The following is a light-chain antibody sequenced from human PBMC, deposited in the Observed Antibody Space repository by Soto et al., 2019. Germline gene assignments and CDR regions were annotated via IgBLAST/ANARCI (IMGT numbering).Light chain of an antibody. Sequence: IQMTQSPSTLSGSVGDRVTITCRASQTISSWLAWYQQKPGKAPKLLIYKASTLKSGVPSRFSGSGSGTEFTLTISSLQPDDFATYYYQHYNSYSEAFGQGTKVDI. V-gene: IGKV1-5*03. CDR2: KAS. CDR1: QTISSW. CDR3: QHYNSYSEA. J-gene: IGKJ1*01.